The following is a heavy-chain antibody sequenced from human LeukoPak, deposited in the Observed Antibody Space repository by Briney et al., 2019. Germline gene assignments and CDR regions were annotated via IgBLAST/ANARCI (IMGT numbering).Heavy chain of an antibody. J-gene: IGHJ4*02. CDR1: GFTFSSYG. CDR2: IWYDGSNK. CDR3: AKDSAGTTSYFDY. D-gene: IGHD1-7*01. Sequence: PGRSLRLSCAASGFTFSSYGMHWVRQAPGKGLEWVAVIWYDGSNKYYADSVKGRFTISRDNFKNTLYLQMNSLRAEDTAVYYCAKDSAGTTSYFDYWGQGTLVTVSS. V-gene: IGHV3-33*06.